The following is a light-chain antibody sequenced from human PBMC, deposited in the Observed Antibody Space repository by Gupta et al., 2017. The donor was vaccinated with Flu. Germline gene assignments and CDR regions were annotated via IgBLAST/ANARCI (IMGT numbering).Light chain of an antibody. CDR1: SSDIGGYSY. V-gene: IGLV2-14*01. J-gene: IGLJ2*01. CDR3: CSYTNVETPVL. Sequence: ITISCTGTSSDIGGYSYVSWYQQHQRKAPKLIIFEVSNRPSGVSDRFSGSRSGNTASLTISGLQAEDEAFYSCCSYTNVETPVLFGGGTRLTVL. CDR2: EVS.